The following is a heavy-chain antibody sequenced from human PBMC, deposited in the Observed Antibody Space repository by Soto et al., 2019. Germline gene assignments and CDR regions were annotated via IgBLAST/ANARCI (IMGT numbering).Heavy chain of an antibody. V-gene: IGHV1-69*01. Sequence: QVQLVQSGAEVKKPGSSVKVSCKASGGTFSSYAISWVRQAPGQGLERMGGIIPIFGTANYAQKFKGRVTITGEESTSTAYMELSMLRSEDTAVYYGAREARLRFLEWLPYYYGMDVWGQGTTVTVSS. J-gene: IGHJ6*02. CDR2: IIPIFGTA. CDR1: GGTFSSYA. D-gene: IGHD3-3*01. CDR3: AREARLRFLEWLPYYYGMDV.